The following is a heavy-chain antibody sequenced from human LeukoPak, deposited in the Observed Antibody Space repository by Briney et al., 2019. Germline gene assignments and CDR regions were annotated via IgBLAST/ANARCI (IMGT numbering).Heavy chain of an antibody. CDR1: GFTFSDYY. J-gene: IGHJ4*02. Sequence: GGSLRLSCAASGFTFSDYYMSWIRQAPGKGLEWVSAISGSGGSTYYADSVEGRFTISRDNSKNTLYLQMNSLRAEDTAVYYCAKKHYDILTGYPYFGYWGQGTLVTVSS. D-gene: IGHD3-9*01. V-gene: IGHV3-23*01. CDR3: AKKHYDILTGYPYFGY. CDR2: ISGSGGST.